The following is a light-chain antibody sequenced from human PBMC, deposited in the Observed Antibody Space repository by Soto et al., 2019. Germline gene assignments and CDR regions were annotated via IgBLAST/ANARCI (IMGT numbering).Light chain of an antibody. J-gene: IGKJ1*01. CDR2: AVS. Sequence: DIQMTQSPTSLSASVGDRVTITCRASQSITSFVNWYQQKPGKAPQILIYAVSALQSGVPSRFSGSGSGTDFTLTISSLQPEDSATYYCQQSYTSPRTFGQGTKVEIK. CDR3: QQSYTSPRT. CDR1: QSITSF. V-gene: IGKV1-39*01.